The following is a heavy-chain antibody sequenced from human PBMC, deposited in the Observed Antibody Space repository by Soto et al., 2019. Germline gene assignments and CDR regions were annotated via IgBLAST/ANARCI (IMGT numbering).Heavy chain of an antibody. V-gene: IGHV1-18*01. CDR2: ISAYNGNT. CDR1: GYTFTSYG. CDR3: ARERLRLLEWSSRVNDY. D-gene: IGHD3-3*01. J-gene: IGHJ4*02. Sequence: ASVKVSCKASGYTFTSYGVSWVRQAPGQGLEWMGWISAYNGNTNYAQKLQGRVTMTTDTSTSTAYMELRSLRSDDTAVYYCARERLRLLEWSSRVNDYWGQGTLVTVSS.